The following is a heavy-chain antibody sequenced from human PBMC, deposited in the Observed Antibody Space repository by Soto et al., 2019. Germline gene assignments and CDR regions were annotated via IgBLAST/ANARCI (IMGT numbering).Heavy chain of an antibody. Sequence: QVQLVESGGGVVQPGRSLRLSCAASGFTFSSYGMHWVRQAPGKGLEWVAVISYDGSDKYYADSVKGGFTISRDNSSNTLSQQLGSMRAEETGVYYCAKGVAGVTTYFQHWGQATMVTVSS. J-gene: IGHJ1*01. D-gene: IGHD3-10*01. CDR1: GFTFSSYG. V-gene: IGHV3-30*18. CDR2: ISYDGSDK. CDR3: AKGVAGVTTYFQH.